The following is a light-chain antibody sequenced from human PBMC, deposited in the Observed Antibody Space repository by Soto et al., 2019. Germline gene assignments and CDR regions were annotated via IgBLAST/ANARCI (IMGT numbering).Light chain of an antibody. CDR3: HHYGSSPLT. Sequence: EIVLTQSPATLSLSPGERATLSCRASQSVSSYLAWYQQKPGQAPRLLVFGASSRVLGIPDRFSGSGSGTDFTLTISRLVPEDFAVYYCHHYGSSPLTFGQGTRLEIK. J-gene: IGKJ5*01. CDR1: QSVSSY. V-gene: IGKV3-20*01. CDR2: GAS.